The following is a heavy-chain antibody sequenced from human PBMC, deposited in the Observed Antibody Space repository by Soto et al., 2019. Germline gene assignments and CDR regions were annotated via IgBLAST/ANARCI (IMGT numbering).Heavy chain of an antibody. CDR3: ARDEGIAVAGMDY. CDR1: GFTFRSSP. V-gene: IGHV3-23*01. CDR2: INGGDSSK. J-gene: IGHJ4*02. D-gene: IGHD6-19*01. Sequence: PGGSLRLSCAVSGFTFRSSPMSWVRRAPGKGLEWVSGINGGDSSKHYVDSVRGRFTIIRDNSKNLLLLQMNSLRAEDTAIYYCARDEGIAVAGMDYWGQGTLVTVS.